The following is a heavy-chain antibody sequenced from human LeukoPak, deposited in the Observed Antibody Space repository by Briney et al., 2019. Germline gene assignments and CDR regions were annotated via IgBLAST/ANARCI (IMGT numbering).Heavy chain of an antibody. D-gene: IGHD4-17*01. V-gene: IGHV3-23*01. CDR3: AKAKGTVTTLYYYYGMDV. J-gene: IGHJ6*02. CDR2: ISGSGGST. Sequence: GGSLRLSCAASGFSFSSYWMTWVRQAPGKGLEWVSAISGSGGSTYYADSVKGRFTISRDNSKNTLYLQMNSQRAEDTAVYYCAKAKGTVTTLYYYYGMDVWGQGTTVTVSS. CDR1: GFSFSSYW.